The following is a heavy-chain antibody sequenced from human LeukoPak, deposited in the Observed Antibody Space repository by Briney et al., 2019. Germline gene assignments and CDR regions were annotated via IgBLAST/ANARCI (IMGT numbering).Heavy chain of an antibody. D-gene: IGHD3-3*01. V-gene: IGHV3-48*04. CDR2: ISSSSSTI. CDR1: GFTFSSYR. CDR3: ARDHYDFWSGYYRYYYYYYMDV. Sequence: GGSLRRSCAASGFTFSSYRMNWVRQAPGKGLEWVSYISSSSSTIYYADSVKGRFTISRDNAKNPLYLQMNSLRAEDTAVYYCARDHYDFWSGYYRYYYYYYMDVWGKGTTVTVSS. J-gene: IGHJ6*03.